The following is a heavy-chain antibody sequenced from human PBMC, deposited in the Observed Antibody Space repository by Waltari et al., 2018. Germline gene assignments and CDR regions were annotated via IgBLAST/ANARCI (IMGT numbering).Heavy chain of an antibody. D-gene: IGHD3-3*01. Sequence: QVQLQESGPGLVKPSQTLSLTCTVSGGPITSGNYYWTWIRQHPGKGPEWIGFIYHDGSTHYNPSLKSRLTISIDKSRNQFSRKLKSVTAADTAFYYCATDLGIGVAATEDAFINWGQGTMVTVSS. CDR3: ATDLGIGVAATEDAFIN. J-gene: IGHJ3*02. CDR1: GGPITSGNYY. V-gene: IGHV4-31*03. CDR2: IYHDGST.